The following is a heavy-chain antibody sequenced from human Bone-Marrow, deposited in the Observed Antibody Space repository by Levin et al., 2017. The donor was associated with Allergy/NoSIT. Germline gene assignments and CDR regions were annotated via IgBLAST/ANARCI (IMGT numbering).Heavy chain of an antibody. CDR3: ARETRVLLWPPANWFDP. Sequence: GSLRLSCTVSGGSVSSGSYYWSWIRQPPGKGLEWIGYIYYSGSTNYNPSLKSRVTISVDTSKNQFSLKLSSVTAADTAVYYCARETRVLLWPPANWFDPWGQGTLVTVSS. V-gene: IGHV4-61*01. D-gene: IGHD3-10*01. CDR2: IYYSGST. CDR1: GGSVSSGSYY. J-gene: IGHJ5*02.